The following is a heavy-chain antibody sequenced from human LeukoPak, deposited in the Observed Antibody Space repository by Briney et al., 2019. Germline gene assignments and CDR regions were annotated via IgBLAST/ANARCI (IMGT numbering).Heavy chain of an antibody. CDR1: GFTFSSYG. CDR2: IRYDGSNK. J-gene: IGHJ3*02. D-gene: IGHD3-10*01. V-gene: IGHV3-30*02. Sequence: GGSLRLSCAASGFTFSSYGMHWVRQAPGKGLEWVAFIRYDGSNKYYADSVKGRFTISRDNSKNTLYLQMNSLRAEDTAVYYCAREGRYYGSGSHRDGFDIWGQGTMVTVSS. CDR3: AREGRYYGSGSHRDGFDI.